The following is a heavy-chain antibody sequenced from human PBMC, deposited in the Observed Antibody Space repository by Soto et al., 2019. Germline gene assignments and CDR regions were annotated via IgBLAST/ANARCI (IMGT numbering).Heavy chain of an antibody. CDR1: GFSLSNARMG. Sequence: QVTLKESGPVLVKPTETLTLTCTVSGFSLSNARMGVSWIRQPPGKALEWLAHIFSNDEKSYSTSLKSRLTISKDTSKSQVVLTMTNMDPVDTVTYYCARIVGYDILTGYYGFDYWGQGTLVTVSS. CDR2: IFSNDEK. D-gene: IGHD3-9*01. J-gene: IGHJ4*02. CDR3: ARIVGYDILTGYYGFDY. V-gene: IGHV2-26*01.